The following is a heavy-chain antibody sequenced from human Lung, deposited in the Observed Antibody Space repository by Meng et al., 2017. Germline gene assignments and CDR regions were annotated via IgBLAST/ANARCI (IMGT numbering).Heavy chain of an antibody. J-gene: IGHJ4*02. CDR3: ARNRTQGFFDI. CDR1: GGSISSTTSY. Sequence: QVQMQESGPGLVKPSETLSLTCTVSGGSISSTTSYWGWIRQPPGKTLERIGSIYYSGSTHYNPSLKRRVIVSIDTSKDQFSLKLTSAAAADTAIYYCARNRTQGFFDIWSQGTLVTVSS. D-gene: IGHD1/OR15-1a*01. V-gene: IGHV4-39*01. CDR2: IYYSGST.